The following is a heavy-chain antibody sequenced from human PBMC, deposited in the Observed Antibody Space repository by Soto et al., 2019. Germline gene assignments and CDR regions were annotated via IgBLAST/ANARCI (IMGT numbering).Heavy chain of an antibody. D-gene: IGHD1-26*01. J-gene: IGHJ4*02. CDR3: TKGSYSGIYSDFDY. CDR1: GFTFSSYA. CDR2: ISGSGGST. V-gene: IGHV3-23*01. Sequence: VGSLRLSCAASGFTFSSYAMSWVRQAPGKGLEWVSAISGSGGSTYYADSVKGRFTISRDNSKNTLYLQMNSLRAEDTAVYYCTKGSYSGIYSDFDYWGQGTLVTVSS.